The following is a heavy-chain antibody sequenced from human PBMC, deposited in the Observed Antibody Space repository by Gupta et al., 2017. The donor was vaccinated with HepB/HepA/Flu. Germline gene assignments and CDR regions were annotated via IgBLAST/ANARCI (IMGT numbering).Heavy chain of an antibody. CDR1: GFSFSSYE. CDR3: AGGPTLVGVLGADY. J-gene: IGHJ4*02. V-gene: IGHV3-48*03. Sequence: EVQLVESGGGLVQPGGSLRLSCVVSGFSFSSYEMNWVRQAPGKGLEWVSCISSRGSTIYYADSMKGRFTISRDNAKNSLFLQMNSLRAEDTAVYYCAGGPTLVGVLGADYWGQGTLVTVSS. D-gene: IGHD2-15*01. CDR2: ISSRGSTI.